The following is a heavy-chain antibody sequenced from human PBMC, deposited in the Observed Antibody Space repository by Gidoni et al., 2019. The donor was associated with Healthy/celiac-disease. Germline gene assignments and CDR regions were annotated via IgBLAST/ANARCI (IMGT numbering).Heavy chain of an antibody. D-gene: IGHD2-15*01. CDR2: IYYSGST. J-gene: IGHJ5*02. CDR1: GGSISSSSYY. V-gene: IGHV4-39*01. CDR3: ARGVVVAASYWFDP. Sequence: QLQLQESGPGLVKPSETLSLTCTVPGGSISSSSYYWGWIRQPPGKGLEWIGSIYYSGSTYYNPSLNSRVTISVDTSKNQFSLKLSSVTAADTAVYYCARGVVVAASYWFDPWGQGTLVTVSS.